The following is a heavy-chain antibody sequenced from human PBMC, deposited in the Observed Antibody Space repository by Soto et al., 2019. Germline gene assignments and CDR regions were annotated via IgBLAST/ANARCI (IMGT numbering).Heavy chain of an antibody. CDR2: IYYRGTT. D-gene: IGHD2-2*01. CDR3: ARGGGSPYHDHEFDY. Sequence: PSETLSLTCSVSGVSTSSHYWTWIRQPPGQGPEWIGCIYYRGTTNYNASLNSRVTISVDTSKNQFSLKLTSVTTADTAVYYCARGGGSPYHDHEFDYWGQGILVTVSS. J-gene: IGHJ4*02. V-gene: IGHV4-59*11. CDR1: GVSTSSHY.